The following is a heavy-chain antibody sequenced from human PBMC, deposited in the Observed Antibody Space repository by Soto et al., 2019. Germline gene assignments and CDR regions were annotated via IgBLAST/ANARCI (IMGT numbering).Heavy chain of an antibody. CDR3: ARGLNWKGVDY. J-gene: IGHJ4*02. D-gene: IGHD1-20*01. V-gene: IGHV1-8*01. CDR2: MNPNSGNT. CDR1: GYTFTSYD. Sequence: ASVKVSCKASGYTFTSYDISWVLQATGQGLEWMGWMNPNSGNTGYAQKFQGRVTMTRNTSISTAYMELSSLRSEDTAVYYCARGLNWKGVDYWGQGTLVTVSS.